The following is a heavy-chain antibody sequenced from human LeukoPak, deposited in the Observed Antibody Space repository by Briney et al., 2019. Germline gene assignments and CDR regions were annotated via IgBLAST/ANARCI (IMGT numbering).Heavy chain of an antibody. CDR2: INPDGSTT. Sequence: GGSLRLSCAASGFTFSDYWMHWVRQVPGKGLAWVSRINPDGSTTVYADSVKGRFTISRDNAQNTLYLQMNSLRAEDTAVCYCARDDYWGQGTLITVSA. V-gene: IGHV3-74*01. J-gene: IGHJ4*02. CDR1: GFTFSDYW. CDR3: ARDDY.